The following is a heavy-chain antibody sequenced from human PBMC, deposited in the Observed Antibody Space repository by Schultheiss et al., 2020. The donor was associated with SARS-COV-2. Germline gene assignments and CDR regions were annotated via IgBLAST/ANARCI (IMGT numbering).Heavy chain of an antibody. V-gene: IGHV3-69-1*02. CDR3: ARGGVPAATGFDP. J-gene: IGHJ5*02. Sequence: GGSLRLSCAASGFTFSSYSMNWVRQAPGKGLEWVSSISSSSTIYYADSVKGRFTISRDNAKNSLYLQMNSLRAEDTAVYYCARGGVPAATGFDPWGQGTLVTVSS. CDR2: ISSSSTI. D-gene: IGHD2-2*01. CDR1: GFTFSSYS.